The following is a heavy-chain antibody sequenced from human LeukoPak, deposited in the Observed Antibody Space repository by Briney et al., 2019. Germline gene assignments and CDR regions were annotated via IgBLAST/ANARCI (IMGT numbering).Heavy chain of an antibody. V-gene: IGHV1-69*01. Sequence: SVKVSCKASGGTFSSYAISWVRQAPGQGLEWMGGIIPIFGTANYAQKFQGRVTITADESTSTAYMELSSLRSEDTAVYYCAWVGDFWSGYYTFDYWGQGTLVTVSS. D-gene: IGHD3-3*01. CDR1: GGTFSSYA. CDR2: IIPIFGTA. CDR3: AWVGDFWSGYYTFDY. J-gene: IGHJ4*02.